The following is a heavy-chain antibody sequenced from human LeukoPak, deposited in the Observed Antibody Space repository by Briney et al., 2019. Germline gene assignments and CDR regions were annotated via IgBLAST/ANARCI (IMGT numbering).Heavy chain of an antibody. J-gene: IGHJ3*02. V-gene: IGHV4-34*01. CDR2: IDYSGST. Sequence: SETLSLTCAVYDESFSGYYCSWIRQPPRKGLEWIGEIDYSGSTNYDPSLQSRVTISVDTSKNQFSLKVSSVSAADTAVYYCARGNRPYGEHEAFDIWGHGTTVTVSP. CDR1: DESFSGYY. D-gene: IGHD3-10*01. CDR3: ARGNRPYGEHEAFDI.